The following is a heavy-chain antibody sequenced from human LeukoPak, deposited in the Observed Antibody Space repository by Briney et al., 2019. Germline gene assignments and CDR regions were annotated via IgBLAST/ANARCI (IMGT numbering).Heavy chain of an antibody. J-gene: IGHJ4*02. D-gene: IGHD6-13*01. CDR3: ARVAVVAAGADY. V-gene: IGHV4-38-2*02. Sequence: SETLSLTCTVSGYSISSGYYWGWIRQPPGKGLEWIGSIYHSGSTYYNPSLRSRVTISVDTSKNQFSLKLSSVTAADTAVYYCARVAVVAAGADYWGQGTLVTVSS. CDR2: IYHSGST. CDR1: GYSISSGYY.